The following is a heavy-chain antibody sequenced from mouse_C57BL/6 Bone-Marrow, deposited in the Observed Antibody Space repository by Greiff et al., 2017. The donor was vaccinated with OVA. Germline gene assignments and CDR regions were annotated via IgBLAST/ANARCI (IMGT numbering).Heavy chain of an antibody. CDR2: IYPGGGYT. D-gene: IGHD2-4*01. J-gene: IGHJ3*01. CDR3: ARLGLRRGFAY. CDR1: GYTFTNYW. Sequence: QVQLQQSGAELVRPGTSVKMSCKASGYTFTNYWLGWAKQRPGHGLEWIGDIYPGGGYTNYNEKFKGKATLTADKSASTAYMQFSSLTSEDSAIYYCARLGLRRGFAYWGQGTLVTVSA. V-gene: IGHV1-63*01.